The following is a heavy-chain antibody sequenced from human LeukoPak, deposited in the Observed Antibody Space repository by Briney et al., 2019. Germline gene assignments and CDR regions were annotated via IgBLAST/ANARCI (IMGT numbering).Heavy chain of an antibody. CDR3: AKALSYSCYDYYFDF. CDR2: ISGSGGST. Sequence: TGGSLRLSCAVSGFTFSSYAMSWVRQAPGKGLEWVSAISGSGGSTYYADSVKGRFTISRDNSKNTLYLQMNSLRAEDTAVYYCAKALSYSCYDYYFDFGGQGTLVTVSS. J-gene: IGHJ4*02. CDR1: GFTFSSYA. D-gene: IGHD5-12*01. V-gene: IGHV3-23*01.